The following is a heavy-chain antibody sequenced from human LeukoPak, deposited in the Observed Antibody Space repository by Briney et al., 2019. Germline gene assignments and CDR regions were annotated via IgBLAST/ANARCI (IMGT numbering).Heavy chain of an antibody. V-gene: IGHV3-7*01. CDR1: VFTFSSYW. J-gene: IGHJ4*02. CDR3: AREPYDYGDYGPF. Sequence: GGSLRLSCAASVFTFSSYWMSWVRQAPGKGLEWVANIKQDGSEKYYVDSVKGRFTISRDNAKNSLYLQMNSLRAEDTAVYYCAREPYDYGDYGPFWGQGTLVTVSS. CDR2: IKQDGSEK. D-gene: IGHD4-17*01.